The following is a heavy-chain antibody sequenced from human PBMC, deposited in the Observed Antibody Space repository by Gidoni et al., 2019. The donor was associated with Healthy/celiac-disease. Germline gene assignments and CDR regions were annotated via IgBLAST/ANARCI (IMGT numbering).Heavy chain of an antibody. CDR3: ARAVPGSSSWYGELWFDP. D-gene: IGHD6-13*01. Sequence: QVQLVQSGAEVKKPGASVKVSCKASGYTFTGYYMHWVRQAPGQGLEWMGWINPNSGGTNYAQKFQGRVTMTRDTSISTAYMELSRLRSDDTAVYYCARAVPGSSSWYGELWFDPWGQGTLVTVSS. J-gene: IGHJ5*02. CDR2: INPNSGGT. CDR1: GYTFTGYY. V-gene: IGHV1-2*02.